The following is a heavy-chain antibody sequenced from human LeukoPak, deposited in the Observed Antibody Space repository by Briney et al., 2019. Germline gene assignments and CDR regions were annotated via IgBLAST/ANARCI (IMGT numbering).Heavy chain of an antibody. CDR3: ARQVTFGYAHAYYFDY. CDR2: IYYSGST. Sequence: SETLSLTCTVSGGSISSGDYYWSWIRQPPGKGLEWIGYIYYSGSTYYNPSLKSRVTISVDTSKNQFSLRLSSVTAADTAVYYCARQVTFGYAHAYYFDYWGQGTLVTVSS. D-gene: IGHD3-16*01. J-gene: IGHJ4*02. V-gene: IGHV4-30-4*01. CDR1: GGSISSGDYY.